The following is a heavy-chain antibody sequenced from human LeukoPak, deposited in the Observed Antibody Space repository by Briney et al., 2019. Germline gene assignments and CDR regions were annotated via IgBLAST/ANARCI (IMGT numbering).Heavy chain of an antibody. Sequence: SQTLSLTCALSGDTFSSNSAAWNWIRPSPSRGLEWLVRTYYRSKWYNDYAVSVKSRITINPDTSKNQFPRQLNSVTPEDTAVYYCARENSSSWYYYWGQGTLVTVSS. CDR1: GDTFSSNSAA. CDR3: ARENSSSWYYY. V-gene: IGHV6-1*01. J-gene: IGHJ4*02. CDR2: TYYRSKWYN. D-gene: IGHD6-13*01.